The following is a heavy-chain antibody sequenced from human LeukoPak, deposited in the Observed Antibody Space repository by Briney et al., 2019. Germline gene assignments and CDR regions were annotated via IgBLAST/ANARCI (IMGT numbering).Heavy chain of an antibody. CDR2: ISGSGGST. J-gene: IGHJ5*02. CDR1: GFTFSSYA. CDR3: XXXGTASAGGPFDP. V-gene: IGHV3-23*01. Sequence: GGSLRLSCAASGFTFSSYAMSWVRQAPGKGPEWVSAISGSGGSTYYADSVKGRFTISRDNSKNTLYLQMNSLRAGATAVYYGXXXGTASAGGPFDPWGQGTLVTVSS. D-gene: IGHD2-21*02.